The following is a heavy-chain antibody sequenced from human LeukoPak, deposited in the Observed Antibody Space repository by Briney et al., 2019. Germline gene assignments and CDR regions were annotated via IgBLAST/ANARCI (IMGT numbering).Heavy chain of an antibody. D-gene: IGHD1-1*01. CDR3: AREMGWNALHYYYYYMDV. CDR1: GGSISSTSYY. Sequence: SETLSLTCTVSGGSISSTSYYWGWLRQPPGTGLEWIGSIYYSGTTYYNPSLKSRVTISIDTSKNQFSLKLSSVTAADTAVYYCAREMGWNALHYYYYYMDVWGRGTTVTVSS. V-gene: IGHV4-39*07. J-gene: IGHJ6*03. CDR2: IYYSGTT.